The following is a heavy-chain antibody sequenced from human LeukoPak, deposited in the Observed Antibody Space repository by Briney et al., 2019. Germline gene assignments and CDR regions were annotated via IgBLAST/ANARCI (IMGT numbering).Heavy chain of an antibody. D-gene: IGHD6-13*01. J-gene: IGHJ6*03. CDR1: GFTFSSYE. CDR3: ARDTYSSSWDYRYYYYYMDV. Sequence: GGSLRLSCAASGFTFSSYEMNWVRQAPGKGLEWVSYISSSGSTIYYADSVKGRFTISRDNDNNLLYQQMTIMRADDTAFYYCARDTYSSSWDYRYYYYYMDVWGKGTTVTISS. V-gene: IGHV3-48*03. CDR2: ISSSGSTI.